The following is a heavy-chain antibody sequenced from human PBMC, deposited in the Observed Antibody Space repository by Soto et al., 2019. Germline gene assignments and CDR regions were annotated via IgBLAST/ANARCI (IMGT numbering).Heavy chain of an antibody. Sequence: EVQLVESGGGLVQPGRSLRLSCAASGFTFDDYAIHWVRQAPGRGLEWVAGISWNGASIDYADSVKGRFTISRDNAKNSLHLQMNSLRSEDTALYYCANLPLYGSWFDCWGQGTLVTVSS. CDR3: ANLPLYGSWFDC. CDR2: ISWNGASI. V-gene: IGHV3-9*01. CDR1: GFTFDDYA. D-gene: IGHD3-10*01. J-gene: IGHJ4*02.